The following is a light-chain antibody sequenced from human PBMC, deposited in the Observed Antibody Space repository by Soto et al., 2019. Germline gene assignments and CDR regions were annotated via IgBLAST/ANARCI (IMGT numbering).Light chain of an antibody. CDR1: QSISSY. J-gene: IGKJ4*01. Sequence: EIVLTQSPATLSLSPGQRATLSCRASQSISSYLAWYQQRPGQAPRLLIYDASNRATGIPARFTGSGSGTDFTLTISSLEPEDFAVYYCQHRSEWPPLTFGGGTKVEIK. CDR2: DAS. CDR3: QHRSEWPPLT. V-gene: IGKV3-11*01.